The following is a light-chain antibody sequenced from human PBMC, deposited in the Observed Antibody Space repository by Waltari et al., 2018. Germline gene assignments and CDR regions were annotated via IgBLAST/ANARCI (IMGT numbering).Light chain of an antibody. J-gene: IGKJ3*01. Sequence: EIVLKQSPATLSLSPGDRATLSCRASKSISSYLAWYQQKPGQAPRLLIYDASTRATGLPARFSGSGSVTDFTLHIRSLEPEDFAIYYCQQRSKSFTFGPGTKVDMK. CDR1: KSISSY. CDR2: DAS. CDR3: QQRSKSFT. V-gene: IGKV3-11*01.